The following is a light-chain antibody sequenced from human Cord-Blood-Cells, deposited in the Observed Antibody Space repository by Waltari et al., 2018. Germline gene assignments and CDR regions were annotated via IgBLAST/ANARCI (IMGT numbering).Light chain of an antibody. J-gene: IGKJ2*01. CDR2: DAS. V-gene: IGKV1-5*01. CDR3: QQYNSYSVYT. CDR1: QSISSW. Sequence: DIQMTQSPSTLSASVGDRVTITCRASQSISSWLAWYQQKPGKAPKLLIYDASSLESGVPLRFSGSGSGTEFTLTISSLQPDDFATYYCQQYNSYSVYTFGQGTKLEIK.